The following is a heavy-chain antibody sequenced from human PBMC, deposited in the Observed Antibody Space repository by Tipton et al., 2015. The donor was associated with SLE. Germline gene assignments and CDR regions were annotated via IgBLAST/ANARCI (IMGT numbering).Heavy chain of an antibody. Sequence: TLSLTCIVSGGSISSGAYYWSWIRQHPGKGLEWIGYIYYSGITYYNPSLKSRVSMSVDTSKNQFSLKLNSVTAADTAVYFCARATRRGGVTTELADWGQGTLVTVSS. V-gene: IGHV4-31*03. CDR1: GGSISSGAYY. CDR2: IYYSGIT. J-gene: IGHJ4*02. D-gene: IGHD1-14*01. CDR3: ARATRRGGVTTELAD.